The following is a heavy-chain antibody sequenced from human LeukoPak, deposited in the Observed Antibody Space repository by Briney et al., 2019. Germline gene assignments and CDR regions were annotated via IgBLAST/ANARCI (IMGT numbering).Heavy chain of an antibody. CDR1: GVTFSTYY. Sequence: PGGSLRLSCAASGVTFSTYYMSSVRQAPGEGLEWVAHIKQDGSEKYYVDSVKGRFTISRDTAKNLLYLQMNSLRAEDTAVYYCAREEQRTYNFWSGSYRTSYYYYMDVWGKGTTVTVSS. V-gene: IGHV3-7*01. J-gene: IGHJ6*03. CDR2: IKQDGSEK. D-gene: IGHD3-3*01. CDR3: AREEQRTYNFWSGSYRTSYYYYMDV.